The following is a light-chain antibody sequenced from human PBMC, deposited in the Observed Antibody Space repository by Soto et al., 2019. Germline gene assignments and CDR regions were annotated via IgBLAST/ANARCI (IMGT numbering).Light chain of an antibody. CDR3: QQRANWPLTT. J-gene: IGKJ5*01. CDR2: DAS. CDR1: QSVSSN. Sequence: EIVLTQSPATLSVSPGERASLSCRASQSVSSNLAWHQQKPGQAPRILMYDASTRATGIPARFSGSGSGTEFTLTISSLQSEDFAIYYCQQRANWPLTTFGHGTRLEI. V-gene: IGKV3-15*01.